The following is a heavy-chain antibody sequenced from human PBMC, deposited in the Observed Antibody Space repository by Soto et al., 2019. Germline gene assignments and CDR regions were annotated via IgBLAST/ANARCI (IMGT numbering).Heavy chain of an antibody. CDR2: IYYSGST. V-gene: IGHV4-59*01. J-gene: IGHJ4*02. CDR1: GGSISSYY. Sequence: SETLSLTCTVSGGSISSYYWSWIRQPPGKGLEWIGYIYYSGSTNYNPSLKSRVTISVDTSKNQFSLKLSSVTAADTAVYYCAIAQEYYCYSSCSFDYWDPVTLRAFST. D-gene: IGHD3-22*01. CDR3: AIAQEYYCYSSCSFDY.